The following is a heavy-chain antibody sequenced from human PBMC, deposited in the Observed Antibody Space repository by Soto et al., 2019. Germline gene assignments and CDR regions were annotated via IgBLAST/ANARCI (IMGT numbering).Heavy chain of an antibody. D-gene: IGHD6-19*01. CDR3: ARDSSGWYWYFDL. Sequence: EVQLVESGGGLVQPGGSLRLSCVASGFTFSSYSMNWVRQAPGKGLEWVSYISSSSSTIAYAGSVKGRFTISRDNAKNSLYLQMNSLRDEDTAVYYCARDSSGWYWYFDLWGRGTLVTVSS. J-gene: IGHJ2*01. CDR2: ISSSSSTI. CDR1: GFTFSSYS. V-gene: IGHV3-48*02.